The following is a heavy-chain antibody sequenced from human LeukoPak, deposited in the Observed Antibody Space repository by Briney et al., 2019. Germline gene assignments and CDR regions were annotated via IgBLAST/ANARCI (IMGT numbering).Heavy chain of an antibody. CDR1: GFTISNNY. J-gene: IGHJ4*02. CDR2: IYTGDNT. D-gene: IGHD3-22*01. CDR3: AGDSSGYYDNLPSFDY. V-gene: IGHV3-53*01. Sequence: GGSLRLSCAASGFTISNNYMSWVRQAPGKGLEWVSLIYTGDNTYYADSVKGRFTISRDNSKNTLYLQMGNLSAEDTAVYYCAGDSSGYYDNLPSFDYWGQGTLVTVSS.